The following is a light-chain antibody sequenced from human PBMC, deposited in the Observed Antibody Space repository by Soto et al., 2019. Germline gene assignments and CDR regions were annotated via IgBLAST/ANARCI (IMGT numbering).Light chain of an antibody. CDR2: GNS. CDR1: RSNFGAGYD. J-gene: IGLJ3*02. CDR3: QSYDSSLSGWV. V-gene: IGLV1-40*01. Sequence: QSVLTQPPSVSGAPGQRVTISCTGSRSNFGAGYDVHWYQQLPGTAPKLLIYGNSNRPSGVPDRFSGSKSGTSASLAITGLQAEDEADYYCQSYDSSLSGWVFGGGTKLTVL.